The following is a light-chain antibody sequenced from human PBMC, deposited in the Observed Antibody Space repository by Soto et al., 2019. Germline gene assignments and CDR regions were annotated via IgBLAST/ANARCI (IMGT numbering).Light chain of an antibody. J-gene: IGKJ4*01. Sequence: DIQCTRSPSSLSASVGDSVTITCRAIQSISSYLNWYQQKTGKDNKLLIYASSSLQSGVPSRFSGSGSGTDFTFTINRMQTEDMATYYCKKYDNLPLTVGGGNTGAIK. CDR1: QSISSY. V-gene: IGKV1-33*01. CDR3: KKYDNLPLT. CDR2: ASS.